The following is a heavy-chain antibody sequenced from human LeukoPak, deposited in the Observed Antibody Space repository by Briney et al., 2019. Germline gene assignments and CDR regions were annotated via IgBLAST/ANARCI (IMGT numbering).Heavy chain of an antibody. Sequence: PGGSLRLSCAASGFTFTNYAMSWVRQAPGMGLEWVSSIIGTGVSTYYADSVKGRFTVSRDNSKNTVYLQMNSLRAEDTAVYYCAKRGDYSESYCLAFDVWGQGTMVTVSS. D-gene: IGHD1-26*01. V-gene: IGHV3-23*01. CDR2: IIGTGVST. J-gene: IGHJ3*01. CDR3: AKRGDYSESYCLAFDV. CDR1: GFTFTNYA.